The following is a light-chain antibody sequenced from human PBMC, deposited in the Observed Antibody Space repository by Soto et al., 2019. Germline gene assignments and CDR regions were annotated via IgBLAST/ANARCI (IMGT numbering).Light chain of an antibody. CDR3: GTWDGSLSAVV. CDR1: SSNIGNNY. CDR2: DNI. J-gene: IGLJ2*01. Sequence: QSVLTQPPSVSAAPGQKVTISCSGSSSNIGNNYVSWYQQLPGTAPKLFIYDNIERPSGIPDRFSGSKSGTSATLGITGVQTGDEADYYCGTWDGSLSAVVFGGGTKLTVL. V-gene: IGLV1-51*01.